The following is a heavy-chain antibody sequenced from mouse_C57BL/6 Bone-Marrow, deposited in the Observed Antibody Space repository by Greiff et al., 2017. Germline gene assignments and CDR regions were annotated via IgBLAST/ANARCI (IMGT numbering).Heavy chain of an antibody. CDR1: GFSLTSYG. CDR3: ARNYGANWDYFDY. J-gene: IGHJ2*01. CDR2: IWSGGIT. D-gene: IGHD4-1*01. Sequence: VQLQQSGPGLVQPSQSLSITCTVSGFSLTSYGVHWVRQAPGKGLEWLGVIWSGGITDYNAAFISRLSISKDNSKSQVFFKMNSLQADDTAIYYCARNYGANWDYFDYWGQGTTLTVSS. V-gene: IGHV2-2*01.